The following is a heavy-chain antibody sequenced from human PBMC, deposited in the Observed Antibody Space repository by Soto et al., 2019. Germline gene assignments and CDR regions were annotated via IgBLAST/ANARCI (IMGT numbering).Heavy chain of an antibody. CDR2: ISAYNGNT. Sequence: QVQLVQSGAEVKKPGASVKVSCKASGYTFTSYGISWVRQAPGQGLEWMGWISAYNGNTNYAQKLQGRVTMTTDTYTSTAYMELRSLRSEDKAVYYCARDGDTSGGNTRLGYWGQGTLVTVSS. D-gene: IGHD2-15*01. J-gene: IGHJ4*02. CDR3: ARDGDTSGGNTRLGY. CDR1: GYTFTSYG. V-gene: IGHV1-18*01.